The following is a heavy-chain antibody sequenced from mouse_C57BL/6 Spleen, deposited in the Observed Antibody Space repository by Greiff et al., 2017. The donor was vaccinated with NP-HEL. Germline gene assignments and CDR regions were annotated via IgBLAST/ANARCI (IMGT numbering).Heavy chain of an antibody. CDR2: TFYSGIT. V-gene: IGHV3-3*01. CDR3: ARGDYSNYGAMDY. CDR1: GFSINSDCY. Sequence: EVQRVESGPSLVRPSQTLSLTCTVTGFSINSDCYWIWIRQFPGNKLEYIGYTFYSGITYYNPSLESRTYITRDTSKNQFSLKLSSVTTEDTATYYCARGDYSNYGAMDYWGQGTSVTVSS. J-gene: IGHJ4*01. D-gene: IGHD2-5*01.